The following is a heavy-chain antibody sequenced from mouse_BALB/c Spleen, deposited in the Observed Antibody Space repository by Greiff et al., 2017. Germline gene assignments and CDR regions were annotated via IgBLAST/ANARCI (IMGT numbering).Heavy chain of an antibody. V-gene: IGHV5-4*02. CDR1: GFTFSDYY. Sequence: EVHLVESGGGLVKPGGSLKLSCAASGFTFSDYYMYWVRQTPEKRLEWVATISDGGSYTYYPDSVKGRFTISRDNAKNNLYLQMSSLKSEDTAMYYCARAYYYGSSPYIVDYWGQGTTLTVSS. D-gene: IGHD1-1*01. CDR3: ARAYYYGSSPYIVDY. CDR2: ISDGGSYT. J-gene: IGHJ2*01.